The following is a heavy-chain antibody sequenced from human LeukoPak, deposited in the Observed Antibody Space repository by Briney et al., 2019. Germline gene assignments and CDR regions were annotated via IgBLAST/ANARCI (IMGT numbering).Heavy chain of an antibody. CDR3: ARGNWGWFDP. CDR1: VYTFTSYD. CDR2: MNPNSGNT. V-gene: IGHV1-8*01. Sequence: ASVKVSCKSSVYTFTSYDINWVRQATAQGLEWMGWMNPNSGNTGYAQKFQGRVTMTRNTSISTAYMELSSLRSEDTAVYYGARGNWGWFDPWGQGTLVTVSS. D-gene: IGHD3-16*01. J-gene: IGHJ5*02.